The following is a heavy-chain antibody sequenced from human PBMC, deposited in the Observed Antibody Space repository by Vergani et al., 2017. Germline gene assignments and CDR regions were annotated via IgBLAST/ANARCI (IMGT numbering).Heavy chain of an antibody. D-gene: IGHD6-13*01. CDR3: ARGLSWIDY. J-gene: IGHJ4*02. Sequence: EVQLVESGGGLVKPGGSLRLSCAASGFTFSSYSMNWVRQAPGKGLEWVSSISSSSSYIYYADSVKGRFTISRDNAKNSLYLHMNSLRAEDTAVYYCARGLSWIDYWGQGTLVTVSS. V-gene: IGHV3-21*01. CDR1: GFTFSSYS. CDR2: ISSSSSYI.